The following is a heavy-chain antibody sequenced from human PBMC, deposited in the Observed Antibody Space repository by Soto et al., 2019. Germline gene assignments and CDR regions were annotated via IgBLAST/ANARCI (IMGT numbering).Heavy chain of an antibody. J-gene: IGHJ4*02. CDR2: VSDTGIST. Sequence: GGSLRLSCAASGFTFRSYALSWVRQAPGKGLEWVSTVSDTGISTYYAGSVTGRFTISRDNSRNTVYLQMNSLRAEDTALYYCAKGRIFYLLDFDSWGQGTLVTVYS. D-gene: IGHD3-3*02. CDR3: AKGRIFYLLDFDS. V-gene: IGHV3-23*01. CDR1: GFTFRSYA.